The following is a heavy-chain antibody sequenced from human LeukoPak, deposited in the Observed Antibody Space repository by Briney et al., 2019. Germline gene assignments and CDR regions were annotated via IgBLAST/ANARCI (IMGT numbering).Heavy chain of an antibody. Sequence: SGGSLRLSCAASGFTFNSYSMNWVRQAPGKGLEWVSSISSSSSYIYYADSVKGRFTISRDNAKNSLYLQMNSLRAEDTAVYYCARDRGDYDFWSGYFPNNWFDPWGQGTLVTVSS. CDR1: GFTFNSYS. CDR3: ARDRGDYDFWSGYFPNNWFDP. D-gene: IGHD3-3*01. J-gene: IGHJ5*02. V-gene: IGHV3-21*01. CDR2: ISSSSSYI.